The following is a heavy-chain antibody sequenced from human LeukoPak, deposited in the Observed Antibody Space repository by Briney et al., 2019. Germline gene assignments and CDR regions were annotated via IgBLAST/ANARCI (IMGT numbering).Heavy chain of an antibody. Sequence: GGSLRLSCAASGFTFDDYAMHWVRHAPGKGLEWVSGISWNSGSIGYADSVKGRFTISRDNAKNSLYLQMNSLRAEDTAVYYCARGALGMSGRIVDAFDIWGQGTRVTVSS. J-gene: IGHJ3*02. V-gene: IGHV3-9*01. CDR1: GFTFDDYA. CDR2: ISWNSGSI. CDR3: ARGALGMSGRIVDAFDI. D-gene: IGHD1-14*01.